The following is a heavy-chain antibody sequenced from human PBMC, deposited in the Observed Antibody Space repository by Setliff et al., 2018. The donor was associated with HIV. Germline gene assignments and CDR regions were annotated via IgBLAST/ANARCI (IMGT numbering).Heavy chain of an antibody. CDR1: VYSFINYA. CDR3: ARALYGDYGGDINWLDP. V-gene: IGHV7-4-1*02. CDR2: INTHTGSP. Sequence: ASVKVSCKATVYSFINYAMNGVRQAPGQGLEWMGWINTHTGSPTYAQAFTGRFVFSVDTSVTTAYLQISSLKADDTAVYYCARALYGDYGGDINWLDPWGQGTLVTVSS. J-gene: IGHJ5*02. D-gene: IGHD4-17*01.